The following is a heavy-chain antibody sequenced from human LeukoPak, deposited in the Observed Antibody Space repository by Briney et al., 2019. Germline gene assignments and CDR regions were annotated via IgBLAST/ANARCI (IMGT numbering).Heavy chain of an antibody. CDR1: GFTFSSYE. CDR3: ARDWDSSGYY. D-gene: IGHD6-19*01. Sequence: GGSLRLSCAASGFTFSSYEMNWVRQAPGKGLEWVSYISSSGSTIYYAGSVKGRFTISRDNAKNSLYLQMNSLRAEDTAVYYCARDWDSSGYYWGQGTLVTVSS. CDR2: ISSSGSTI. V-gene: IGHV3-48*03. J-gene: IGHJ4*02.